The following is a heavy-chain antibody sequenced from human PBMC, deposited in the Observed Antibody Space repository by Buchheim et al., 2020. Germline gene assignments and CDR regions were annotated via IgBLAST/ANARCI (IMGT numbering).Heavy chain of an antibody. J-gene: IGHJ4*02. V-gene: IGHV4-34*01. D-gene: IGHD6-19*01. CDR3: ARGKRGSGWTFDY. Sequence: QVQLQQWGAGLLKPSETLSLTCAVYGGSFSGYYWSWIRQPPGKGLEWIGEINHRGSTNYNPSLKSRVTISVDTSKNQFSLKLSSVTAADTAVYYCARGKRGSGWTFDYWGQGTL. CDR2: INHRGST. CDR1: GGSFSGYY.